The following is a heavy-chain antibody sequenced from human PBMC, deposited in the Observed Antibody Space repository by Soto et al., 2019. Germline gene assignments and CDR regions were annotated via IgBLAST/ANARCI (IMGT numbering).Heavy chain of an antibody. CDR2: IYYSGST. V-gene: IGHV4-59*01. CDR1: GGSISRYY. D-gene: IGHD1-26*01. CDR3: ARDMYIVGGAFDI. Sequence: SETLSLTCTVSGGSISRYYWSWIRQPPGKGLEWIGYIYYSGSTNYNPSLKSRVTISVDTSKNQFSLKLSSVTAADTAVYYCARDMYIVGGAFDIWGQGTMVTVSS. J-gene: IGHJ3*02.